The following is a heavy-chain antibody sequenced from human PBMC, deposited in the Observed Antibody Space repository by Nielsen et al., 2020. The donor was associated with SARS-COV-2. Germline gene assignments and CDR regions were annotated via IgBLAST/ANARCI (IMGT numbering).Heavy chain of an antibody. CDR2: ISYDGSNK. V-gene: IGHV3-30*03. D-gene: IGHD1-26*01. J-gene: IGHJ4*02. Sequence: GGSLRLSCAASGFTFSNYGMHWVRQAPGKGLEWVAVISYDGSNKYYADSVKGRFIISRDNSKNTLYLQMNSLRPEDTAVYYCALSGSYSSYFDYWGQGTLVTVSS. CDR1: GFTFSNYG. CDR3: ALSGSYSSYFDY.